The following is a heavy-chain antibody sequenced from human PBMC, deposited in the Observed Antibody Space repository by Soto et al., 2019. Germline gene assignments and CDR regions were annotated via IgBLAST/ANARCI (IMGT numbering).Heavy chain of an antibody. CDR2: INPSGGST. V-gene: IGHV1-46*01. CDR1: GYTFTSYY. Sequence: QVQLVQSGAEVKKPGASVKVSCKASGYTFTSYYMHWVRQAPGQGLEWMGIINPSGGSTSYAQKFQGSVTMTRDTSTSTVYMELSSLRSEDTAVYYCARDPQGGWFDPWGQGTLVTVSS. J-gene: IGHJ5*02. D-gene: IGHD3-16*01. CDR3: ARDPQGGWFDP.